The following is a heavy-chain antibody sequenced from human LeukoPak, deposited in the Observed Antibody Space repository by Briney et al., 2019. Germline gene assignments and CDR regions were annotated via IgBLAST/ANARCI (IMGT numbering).Heavy chain of an antibody. V-gene: IGHV3-74*01. D-gene: IGHD5-12*01. Sequence: GSLRLSCAASGFTFSSYWMHWVRQAPGKGLVWVSRINSDGSSTSYADSVKGRFTISRDNAKNTLYLQMNSLRAEDTAVYYCARRYGGYGATDYWGQGTLVTVSS. CDR2: INSDGSST. CDR3: ARRYGGYGATDY. J-gene: IGHJ4*02. CDR1: GFTFSSYW.